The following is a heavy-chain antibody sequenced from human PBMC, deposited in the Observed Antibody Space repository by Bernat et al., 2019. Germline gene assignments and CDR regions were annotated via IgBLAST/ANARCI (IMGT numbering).Heavy chain of an antibody. D-gene: IGHD3-10*01. CDR2: ISGDGGST. V-gene: IGHV3-43*02. J-gene: IGHJ6*02. CDR1: GFTFVDYA. CDR3: AKDLCITILRGLRSCYYGMDV. Sequence: LVESGGGVVQPGGSLSPSCAASGFTFVDYAMPWVRQALGKGLVGVSLISGDGGSTYYADSVKSRFTVSRDNSKSSLYLQMNSLRPEDTALYYCAKDLCITILRGLRSCYYGMDVWGQGTPVTVSS.